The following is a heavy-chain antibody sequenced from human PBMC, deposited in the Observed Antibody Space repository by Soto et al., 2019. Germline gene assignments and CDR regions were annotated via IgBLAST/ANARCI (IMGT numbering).Heavy chain of an antibody. CDR1: GYTLSELS. D-gene: IGHD6-6*01. Sequence: ASVKVSCKVSGYTLSELSTHWVRQAPGKGLEWMGGFDPEDGETIYAQKFQGRVTMTEDTSTDTAYMELSSLRSEDTAVYYCATGGFTYSSSSRVPYYYGMDVWGQGTTVTVSS. CDR2: FDPEDGET. J-gene: IGHJ6*02. CDR3: ATGGFTYSSSSRVPYYYGMDV. V-gene: IGHV1-24*01.